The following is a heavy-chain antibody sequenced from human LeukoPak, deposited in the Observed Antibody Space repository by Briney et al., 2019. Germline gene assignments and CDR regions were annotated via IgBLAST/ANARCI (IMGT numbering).Heavy chain of an antibody. CDR2: IIPIFGTA. J-gene: IGHJ6*03. D-gene: IGHD3-10*01. CDR3: ARAINNADSGLIRVPYYYYYYMDV. V-gene: IGHV1-69*05. Sequence: AASVKVSCKASGGTFSSYAISWVRQAPGQGLEWMGGIIPIFGTANYAQKFQGRVTITTDESTSTAYMELSSLRSEDTAVYYCARAINNADSGLIRVPYYYYYYMDVWGKGTTVTVSS. CDR1: GGTFSSYA.